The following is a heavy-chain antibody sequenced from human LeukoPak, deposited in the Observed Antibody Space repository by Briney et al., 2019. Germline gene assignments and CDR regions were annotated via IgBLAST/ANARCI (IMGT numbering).Heavy chain of an antibody. CDR2: IDLNSGGT. J-gene: IGHJ5*02. V-gene: IGHV1-2*02. D-gene: IGHD2-2*01. Sequence: AAVKVSCKASGYTFTAYYMHWVRQAPGQGLEWMGWIDLNSGGTNYAQKLQGRVTMTRDTSISTAYMELSRLKSDDTAVYYCARSPGYCNSSSCYGWFDPWGQGTLVTVSS. CDR3: ARSPGYCNSSSCYGWFDP. CDR1: GYTFTAYY.